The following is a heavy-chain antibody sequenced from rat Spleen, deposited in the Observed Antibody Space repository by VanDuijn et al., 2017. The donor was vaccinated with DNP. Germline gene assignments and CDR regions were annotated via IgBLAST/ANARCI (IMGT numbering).Heavy chain of an antibody. J-gene: IGHJ2*01. CDR1: GFSLSSYH. CDR3: ARSITIAA. Sequence: QVQLKESGPGLVQPSQTLSLSCTVSGFSLSSYHVHWVRQPPGKGLEWMGVIWSNGDTSYDSVLKSRLTISRDTSKSQVFLKMNSLQTEDTAMYFCARSITIAAWGQGVMVTVSS. D-gene: IGHD1-2*01. V-gene: IGHV2-32*01. CDR2: IWSNGDT.